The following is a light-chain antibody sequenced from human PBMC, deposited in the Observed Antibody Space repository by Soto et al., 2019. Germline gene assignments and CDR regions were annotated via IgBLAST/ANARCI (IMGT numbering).Light chain of an antibody. CDR1: RSVLYKSNNKNH. Sequence: DIVMPQSPDSLSLSLGARATMNCKCSRSVLYKSNNKNHLAWYQQKPGQPPQLIIYWASTRESGVPERFSGSGSGTDFTLTISSLEAEDVAFYWCQQYFDVPFTFGGGTKVDIK. V-gene: IGKV4-1*01. CDR2: WAS. CDR3: QQYFDVPFT. J-gene: IGKJ4*01.